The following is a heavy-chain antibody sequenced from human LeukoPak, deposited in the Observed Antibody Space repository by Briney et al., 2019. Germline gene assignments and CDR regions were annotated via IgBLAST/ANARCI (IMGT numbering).Heavy chain of an antibody. D-gene: IGHD6-19*01. CDR1: GYTFTSYD. V-gene: IGHV1-8*01. CDR3: ARGAHSRGWCNPLWFDP. J-gene: IGHJ5*02. Sequence: GASVRVSCKASGYTFTSYDINWVREAPGQGLEWMGWMNPNSGNTGYAQKFQGRVTMTRNTSISTAYMELSSLRSEDTAVYYCARGAHSRGWCNPLWFDPWGQGTLVTVSS. CDR2: MNPNSGNT.